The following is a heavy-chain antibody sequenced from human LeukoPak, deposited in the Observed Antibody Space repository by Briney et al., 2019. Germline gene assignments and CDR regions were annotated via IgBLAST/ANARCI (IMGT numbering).Heavy chain of an antibody. Sequence: PSETLSLTCAVYGGSFSGYYWSWIRQPPGKGLEWIGEINHSGSTNYNPSLKSRVTISVDTSKNQFSLKLSSVTAAGTAVYYCARAWFPNYYDSSGYYPTFDYWGQGTLVTVSS. J-gene: IGHJ4*02. CDR2: INHSGST. CDR1: GGSFSGYY. V-gene: IGHV4-34*01. CDR3: ARAWFPNYYDSSGYYPTFDY. D-gene: IGHD3-22*01.